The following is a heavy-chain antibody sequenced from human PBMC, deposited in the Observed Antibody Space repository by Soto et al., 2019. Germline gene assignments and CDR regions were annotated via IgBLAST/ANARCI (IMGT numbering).Heavy chain of an antibody. Sequence: GGSLRLSCSASGFTFSSYAMSWVRQAPGKGLEWVSAISDSGTTTHYADSVKGRFPISRDNSKNTLYVQMNSLRAEDTAIYYCAKGNWNYRFDYWGQGTLVTVSS. D-gene: IGHD1-7*01. CDR2: ISDSGTTT. CDR3: AKGNWNYRFDY. CDR1: GFTFSSYA. J-gene: IGHJ4*02. V-gene: IGHV3-23*01.